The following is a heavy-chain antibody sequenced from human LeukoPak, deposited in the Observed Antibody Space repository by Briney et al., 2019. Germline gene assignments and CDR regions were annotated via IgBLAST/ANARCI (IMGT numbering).Heavy chain of an antibody. CDR2: IYYSGSA. J-gene: IGHJ5*02. CDR3: ARDTTGNNWFDP. Sequence: SETLSLTCTVSGDSITSYYWAWIRQPPGKGLEWIGYIYYSGSANYNPSLKSRVTISLDTSKNQFSLKLNSVTAADTAVYYCARDTTGNNWFDPWGQGTLVTVSS. CDR1: GDSITSYY. V-gene: IGHV4-59*01. D-gene: IGHD1-1*01.